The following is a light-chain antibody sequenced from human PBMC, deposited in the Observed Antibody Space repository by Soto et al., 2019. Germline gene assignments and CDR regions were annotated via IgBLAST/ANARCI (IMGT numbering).Light chain of an antibody. CDR2: AAS. CDR3: QQYNTYST. CDR1: QSISSY. J-gene: IGKJ5*01. V-gene: IGKV1-39*01. Sequence: DIQMTQSPSSLSASVGDRVTITSRASQSISSYLNLYQQKPGKAPKLLIYAASSLQSGVPSRFSGSGSGTEFTLTISSLQPDDFATYYCQQYNTYSTFGQGTRLEI.